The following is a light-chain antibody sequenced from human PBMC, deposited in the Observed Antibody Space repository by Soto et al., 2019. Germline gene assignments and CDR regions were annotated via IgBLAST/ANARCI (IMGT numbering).Light chain of an antibody. V-gene: IGLV2-8*01. CDR3: SSYAGSYRV. CDR1: SNDVGGYNY. Sequence: QSALTQPPSASGSPGQSVTISCTGTSNDVGGYNYVSWYQQHPGKAPKLMIYEATKRPSGVPDRFSGSKSGNTASLTVSGLQAEDEADYYCSSYAGSYRVFGTGTKVTVL. CDR2: EAT. J-gene: IGLJ1*01.